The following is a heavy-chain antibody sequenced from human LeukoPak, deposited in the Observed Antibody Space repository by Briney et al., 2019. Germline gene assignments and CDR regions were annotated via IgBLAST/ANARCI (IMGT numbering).Heavy chain of an antibody. Sequence: GGSLRLSCAASGFTVSSHYMSWVRQAPGKGLEWVSVIYSGGTTYYADSVKGRFTISRDNSKNTLYLQMNSLRAEDTAVYCCARVCRYGVTFGGMDVWGQGTTVTVSS. J-gene: IGHJ6*02. CDR3: ARVCRYGVTFGGMDV. CDR1: GFTVSSHY. D-gene: IGHD4-17*01. V-gene: IGHV3-53*01. CDR2: IYSGGTT.